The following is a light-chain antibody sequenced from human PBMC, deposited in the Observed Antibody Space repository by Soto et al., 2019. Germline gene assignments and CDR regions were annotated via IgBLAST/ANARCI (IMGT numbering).Light chain of an antibody. J-gene: IGKJ4*01. Sequence: EVLLTQSPGTLSLSPGERATLSCRASQSVGSSYLVWYQQKPGQAPRLLIYGASSRATGIPDRFSGSGSGTDFTLTISRLEPEDFEVYYCQQYNNWPVTFGGGTKVDIK. CDR1: QSVGSSY. CDR2: GAS. V-gene: IGKV3-20*01. CDR3: QQYNNWPVT.